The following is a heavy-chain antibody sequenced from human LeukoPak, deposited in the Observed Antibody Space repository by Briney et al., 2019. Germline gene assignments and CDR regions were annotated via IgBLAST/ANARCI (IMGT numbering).Heavy chain of an antibody. D-gene: IGHD5/OR15-5a*01. CDR3: ARREVSFDY. J-gene: IGHJ4*02. CDR2: ISSSGSTI. Sequence: GGSLRLSCAASGFTFSSHEINWVRQAPGKGLEWVSYISSSGSTIYYADSVKGRFTISRDNAKNSLYLQMNSLRAEDTAFYYCARREVSFDYWGRGPLVTVP. V-gene: IGHV3-48*03. CDR1: GFTFSSHE.